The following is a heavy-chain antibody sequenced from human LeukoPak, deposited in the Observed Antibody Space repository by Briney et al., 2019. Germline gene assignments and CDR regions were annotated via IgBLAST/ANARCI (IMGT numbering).Heavy chain of an antibody. J-gene: IGHJ4*02. V-gene: IGHV3-33*01. Sequence: GGSLRLSCAASGFSFSSYGMHWVRQAPGKGLEWVTSIWFDGSNIHYADSVKGRVIISRDNSKSALYLQMNSLRAEDTAIYYCARDSLPMAVTGPFDHWGQGALVTVSS. CDR2: IWFDGSNI. D-gene: IGHD6-19*01. CDR3: ARDSLPMAVTGPFDH. CDR1: GFSFSSYG.